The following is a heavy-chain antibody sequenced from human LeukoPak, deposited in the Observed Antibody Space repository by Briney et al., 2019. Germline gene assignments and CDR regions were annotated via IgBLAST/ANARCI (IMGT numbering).Heavy chain of an antibody. CDR1: GFTFSSYG. V-gene: IGHV3-30*02. CDR2: IWYDGSNK. D-gene: IGHD6-13*01. Sequence: GGSLRLSCAASGFTFSSYGMHWVRQAPGKGLEWVAVIWYDGSNKYYADSVKGRFTISRDNSKNTLYLQMNSLRAEDTAVYYCAKDRLGSWCDYWGQGTLVTVSS. CDR3: AKDRLGSWCDY. J-gene: IGHJ4*02.